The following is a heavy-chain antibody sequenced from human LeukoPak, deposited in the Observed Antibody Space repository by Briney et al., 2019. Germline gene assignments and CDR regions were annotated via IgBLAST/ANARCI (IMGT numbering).Heavy chain of an antibody. Sequence: SKTLSLTCAVYGGSFSGYYWSWIRQPPGKGLEWIGEINHSGSTNYNPSLKSRVTISVDTSKNQFSLKLSSVTAADTAVYYCARGDVFGGVIVPFDYWGQGTLVTVSS. D-gene: IGHD3-16*02. J-gene: IGHJ4*02. V-gene: IGHV4-34*01. CDR3: ARGDVFGGVIVPFDY. CDR1: GGSFSGYY. CDR2: INHSGST.